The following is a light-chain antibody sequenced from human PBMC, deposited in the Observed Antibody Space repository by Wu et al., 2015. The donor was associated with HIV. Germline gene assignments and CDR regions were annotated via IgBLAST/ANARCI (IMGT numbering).Light chain of an antibody. CDR2: TAS. V-gene: IGKV3-15*01. CDR1: QRISDSY. J-gene: IGKJ1*01. Sequence: IVLRQSPGTLSLSLGDRAIFSCRASQRISDSYVSWYQQKPGQAPRLLIYTASTRATGIPARFSGSGSGAEFTLTISSLQSEDFAIYYCQQYKKWPRSFGQGTKVEVK. CDR3: QQYKKWPRS.